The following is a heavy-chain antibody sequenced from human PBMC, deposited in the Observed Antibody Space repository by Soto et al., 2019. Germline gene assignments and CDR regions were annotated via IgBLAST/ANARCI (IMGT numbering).Heavy chain of an antibody. CDR2: IHHSGST. CDR1: CGSVSSGTYY. CDR3: ARGSNVGWYFDL. Sequence: QVQLQESGPGLVKPSETLSLTCTVSCGSVSSGTYYWSWIRQPPGVGLQYIGYIHHSGSTNYNPSLKSRVSTSVDTSKNQFALKLSSVTAADTAVYYCARGSNVGWYFDLWGRGTLVTVSS. V-gene: IGHV4-61*01. D-gene: IGHD2-15*01. J-gene: IGHJ2*01.